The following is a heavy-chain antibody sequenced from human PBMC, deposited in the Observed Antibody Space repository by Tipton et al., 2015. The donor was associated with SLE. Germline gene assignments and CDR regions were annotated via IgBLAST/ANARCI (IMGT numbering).Heavy chain of an antibody. D-gene: IGHD3-22*01. J-gene: IGHJ6*03. Sequence: SVKGRFSISRDNSKNTLYLQTNGLRPEDTAMYYCARDGYSSGYFFYYYMDVWGKGTAVTVSS. CDR3: ARDGYSSGYFFYYYMDV. V-gene: IGHV3-30*01.